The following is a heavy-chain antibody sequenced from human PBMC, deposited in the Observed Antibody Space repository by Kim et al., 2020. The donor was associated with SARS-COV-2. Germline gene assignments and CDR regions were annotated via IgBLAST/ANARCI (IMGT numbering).Heavy chain of an antibody. Sequence: SETLSLTCTVSGGSISSYYWSWIRQPPGKGLEWIGYIYYSGSTNYNPSLKSRVTISVDTSKNQFSLKLSSVTAADTAVYYCARVRTDSSGWYPEVDYWGQGTLVTVSS. CDR2: IYYSGST. CDR1: GGSISSYY. D-gene: IGHD6-19*01. CDR3: ARVRTDSSGWYPEVDY. V-gene: IGHV4-59*13. J-gene: IGHJ4*02.